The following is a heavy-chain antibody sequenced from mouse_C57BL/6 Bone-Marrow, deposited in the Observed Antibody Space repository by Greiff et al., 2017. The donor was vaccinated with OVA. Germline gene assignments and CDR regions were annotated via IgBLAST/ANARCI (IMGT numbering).Heavy chain of an antibody. CDR3: VRRDYGSSYWYFDV. D-gene: IGHD1-1*01. J-gene: IGHJ1*03. CDR1: GFSFNTYA. V-gene: IGHV10-1*01. CDR2: IRSKSNNYAT. Sequence: EVKLVESGGGLVQPKGSLKLSCAASGFSFNTYAMNWVRQAPGKGLEWVARIRSKSNNYATYYADSVKDRFTISRDDSESMLYLQMNNLKTEDTAMYYCVRRDYGSSYWYFDVWGTGTTVTVSS.